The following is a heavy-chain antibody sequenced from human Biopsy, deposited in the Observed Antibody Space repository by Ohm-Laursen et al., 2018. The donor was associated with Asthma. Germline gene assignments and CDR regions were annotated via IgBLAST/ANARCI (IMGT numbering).Heavy chain of an antibody. J-gene: IGHJ4*02. CDR2: ISSSSSTI. CDR1: GFTFSSYS. D-gene: IGHD4-17*01. V-gene: IGHV3-48*02. CDR3: ARPRWGPYGY. Sequence: SLRLSCTASGFTFSSYSMNWVRQAPGKGLEWVSYISSSSSTIYYAGSVKGRFTISRDNAKNSLYLQMNSLRDEDTAVYYCARPRWGPYGYWGQGTLVTVSS.